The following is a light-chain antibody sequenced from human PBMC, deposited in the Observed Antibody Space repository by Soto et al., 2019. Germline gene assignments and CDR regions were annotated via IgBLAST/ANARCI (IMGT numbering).Light chain of an antibody. CDR3: QQYDDLLPT. Sequence: DIQMTQSPSSLSASVGDRVTITCQASQGIANYLNWYQQKPGKAPNVLIYDASSLEKGVPSRFSGSGSGTDFTFTISSLQPEDIATYYCQQYDDLLPTFGQGTKRESK. V-gene: IGKV1-33*01. J-gene: IGKJ2*01. CDR2: DAS. CDR1: QGIANY.